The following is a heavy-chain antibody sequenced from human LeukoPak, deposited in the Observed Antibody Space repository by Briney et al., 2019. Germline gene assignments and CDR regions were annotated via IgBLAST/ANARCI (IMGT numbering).Heavy chain of an antibody. CDR1: GFTFSSYW. J-gene: IGHJ6*03. CDR2: IKQDGSEK. CDR3: ARGGYDYVWGSFVSYYYYYMDV. V-gene: IGHV3-7*01. Sequence: GGSLRLSCAASGFTFSSYWMSWVRQAPGKGLEWVANIKQDGSEKYYVDSVKGRFTISRDNAKNSLYLQMNSLRAEDTAVYYCARGGYDYVWGSFVSYYYYYMDVWGKGTTVTISS. D-gene: IGHD3-16*01.